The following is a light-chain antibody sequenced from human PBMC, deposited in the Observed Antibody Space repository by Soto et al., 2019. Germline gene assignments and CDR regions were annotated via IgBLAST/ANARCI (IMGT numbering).Light chain of an antibody. CDR2: AAS. CDR1: QTILTY. J-gene: IGKJ1*01. CDR3: QQSFGTTWT. V-gene: IGKV1-39*01. Sequence: DIQMTQSPSSLSASVGDTVTITCRASQTILTYLNWYQQKPGKAPKLLIYAASSLQSGVPSRCSGGGSATDFTLTISSLQPEDFSTYYCQQSFGTTWTFGRGTKVDIK.